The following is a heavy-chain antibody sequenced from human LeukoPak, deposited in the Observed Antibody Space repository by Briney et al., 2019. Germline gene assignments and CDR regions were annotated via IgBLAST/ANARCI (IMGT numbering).Heavy chain of an antibody. Sequence: GGSLRLSCAASGFTFSSYSMNWVRQAPGKGLEWVSSISSSSSYIYYADSVKGRFTISRDNAKNSLYLQMNSLRAEDTAVYYCARAPTVPPNYYYGMDVWGQGTTVTVSS. V-gene: IGHV3-21*01. CDR1: GFTFSSYS. J-gene: IGHJ6*02. CDR2: ISSSSSYI. CDR3: ARAPTVPPNYYYGMDV. D-gene: IGHD4-17*01.